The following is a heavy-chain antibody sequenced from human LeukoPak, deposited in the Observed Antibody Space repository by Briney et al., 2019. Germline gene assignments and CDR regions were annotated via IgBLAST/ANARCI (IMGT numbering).Heavy chain of an antibody. CDR1: GFTFRSYW. Sequence: GGSLRLSCAASGFTFRSYWMHWVRQAPGKGLVWVSRINSAGSSTNYADSVKGRFTISRDNAKNTLYLQMNSLRAEDTAVYYCARAPYYDFWSGYPPDYWGQGTLVTVSS. J-gene: IGHJ4*02. D-gene: IGHD3-3*01. V-gene: IGHV3-74*01. CDR3: ARAPYYDFWSGYPPDY. CDR2: INSAGSST.